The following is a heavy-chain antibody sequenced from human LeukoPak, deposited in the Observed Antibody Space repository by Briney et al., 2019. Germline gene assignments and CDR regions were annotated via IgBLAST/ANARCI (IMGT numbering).Heavy chain of an antibody. V-gene: IGHV3-13*04. CDR2: IGTAGDT. CDR1: GFTFSSYD. D-gene: IGHD4-23*01. Sequence: PGGSLRLSCAASGFTFSSYDMHWVRQATGKGLEWVSTIGTAGDTYYPGSVKGRFTISRENAKNSLYLQMNSLRAGDTAVYYCARDHQGRIGYGGNDWYFDLWGRGTLVTVS. J-gene: IGHJ2*01. CDR3: ARDHQGRIGYGGNDWYFDL.